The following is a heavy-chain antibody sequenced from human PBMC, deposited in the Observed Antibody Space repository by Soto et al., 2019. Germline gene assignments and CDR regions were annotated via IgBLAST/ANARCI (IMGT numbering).Heavy chain of an antibody. J-gene: IGHJ5*02. CDR1: GGSISSGRYY. CDR2: IYYSGST. CDR3: ARRGSSIRGWFDP. Sequence: QLQLQESGPGLVKPSETLSLTCTVSGGSISSGRYYWGWIRQPPGKGLEWIGSIYYSGSTYYNPSLKSRVTISVDTSKNQFSLKLSSVTAADTAVYYCARRGSSIRGWFDPWGQGTLVTVSS. V-gene: IGHV4-39*01. D-gene: IGHD6-13*01.